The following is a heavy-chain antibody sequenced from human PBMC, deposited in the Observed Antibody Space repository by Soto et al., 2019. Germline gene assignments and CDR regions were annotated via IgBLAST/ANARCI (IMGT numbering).Heavy chain of an antibody. CDR3: ARAAPQYCSGGSCRDY. CDR1: GFTFSSYS. Sequence: GGSLRLSCAASGFTFSSYSMNWVRQAPGKGLEWVSSISSSISYIYYADAVKGRFTISRDNAKNSLYLQMNSLRAEDTAVYYCARAAPQYCSGGSCRDYWGQGAPVTVSS. D-gene: IGHD2-15*01. J-gene: IGHJ4*02. CDR2: ISSSISYI. V-gene: IGHV3-21*01.